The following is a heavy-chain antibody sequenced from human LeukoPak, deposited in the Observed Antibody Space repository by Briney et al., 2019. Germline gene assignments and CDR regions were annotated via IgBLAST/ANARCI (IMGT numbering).Heavy chain of an antibody. D-gene: IGHD3-22*01. CDR1: GFTFSSYA. J-gene: IGHJ4*02. Sequence: GRSLRLSCAASGFTFSSYAMHWVRQAPGKGLEWVAVISYDGSNKYYADSVKGRFTISRDNSKNTLYLQMNSLRAEDTAVYYCAREGYYYDSSGLNYWGQGTLVTVSS. CDR3: AREGYYYDSSGLNY. CDR2: ISYDGSNK. V-gene: IGHV3-30-3*01.